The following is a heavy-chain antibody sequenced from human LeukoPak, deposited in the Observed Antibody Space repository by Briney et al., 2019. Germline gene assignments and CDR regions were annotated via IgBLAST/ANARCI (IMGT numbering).Heavy chain of an antibody. J-gene: IGHJ5*02. CDR1: GFTFSSYA. V-gene: IGHV3-30-3*01. Sequence: GGSLRLSCAASGFTFSSYAMHWVRQAPGKGLEWVAVISYDGSNKYYADPVKGRFTISRDNSKNTLYLQMNSLRAEDTAVYYCPPVESGYYFTWGQGTLVTVSS. CDR3: PPVESGYYFT. D-gene: IGHD3-22*01. CDR2: ISYDGSNK.